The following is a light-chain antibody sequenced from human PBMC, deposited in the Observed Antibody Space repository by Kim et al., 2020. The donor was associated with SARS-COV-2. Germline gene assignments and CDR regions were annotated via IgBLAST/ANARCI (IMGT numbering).Light chain of an antibody. J-gene: IGKJ1*01. CDR3: QQYNNWPPLWT. CDR1: QSVSSN. Sequence: SPGERATLSCRASQSVSSNLAWYQQKPGQAPRLLIYGASTRATGIPARFSGSGSGTEFTLTISSLQSEDFAVYYCQQYNNWPPLWTFGQGTKVDIK. V-gene: IGKV3-15*01. CDR2: GAS.